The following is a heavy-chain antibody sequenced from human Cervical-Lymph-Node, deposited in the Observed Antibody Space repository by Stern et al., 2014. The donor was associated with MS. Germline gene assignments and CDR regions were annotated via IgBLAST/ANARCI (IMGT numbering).Heavy chain of an antibody. J-gene: IGHJ5*02. CDR1: GYTFTSYD. V-gene: IGHV1-8*01. CDR2: MNPNSGNT. CDR3: ARDCKLRRFGSRGWFDP. Sequence: VQLVQSGDEVKKPGASGKVSCKASGYTFTSYDINWVRQATGQGLEWMGWMNPNSGNTGYAQKFQGRVTMTRNPSISTAYMELSSLRSEATAVYYCARDCKLRRFGSRGWFDPWGQGTLVTVSS. D-gene: IGHD3-10*01.